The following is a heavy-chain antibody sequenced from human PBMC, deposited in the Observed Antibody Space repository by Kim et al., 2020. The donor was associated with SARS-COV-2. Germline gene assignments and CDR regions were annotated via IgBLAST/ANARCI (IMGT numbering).Heavy chain of an antibody. CDR2: INHSGST. Sequence: SETLSLTCAVYGGSFSGYYWSWIRQPPGKGLEWIGEINHSGSTNYNPSLKSRVTISVDTSKNQFSLKLSSVTAADTAVYYCARGTFNSGYDFGVCRDYYYGMDVWGQGTTVTVSS. V-gene: IGHV4-34*01. D-gene: IGHD5-12*01. CDR3: ARGTFNSGYDFGVCRDYYYGMDV. CDR1: GGSFSGYY. J-gene: IGHJ6*02.